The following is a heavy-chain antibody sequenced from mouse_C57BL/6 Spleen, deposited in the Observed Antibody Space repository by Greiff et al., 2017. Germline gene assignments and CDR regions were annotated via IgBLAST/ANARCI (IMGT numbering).Heavy chain of an antibody. Sequence: VQLQQSGAELVRPGSSVKLSCKASGYTFTSYWMHWVKQRPIQGLEWIGNIDPYDSDTDYNQKFKGKATLTVDKSSSTAYMQLSSLTSEDSAVYYCTRGCYGSSGGWCFAVWGTGTTVTVSS. CDR1: GYTFTSYW. D-gene: IGHD1-1*01. CDR3: TRGCYGSSGGWCFAV. CDR2: IDPYDSDT. J-gene: IGHJ1*03. V-gene: IGHV1-52*01.